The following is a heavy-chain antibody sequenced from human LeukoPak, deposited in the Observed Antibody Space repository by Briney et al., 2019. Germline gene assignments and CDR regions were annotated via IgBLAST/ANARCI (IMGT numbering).Heavy chain of an antibody. J-gene: IGHJ4*02. CDR2: ISYHGNNK. CDR1: GFTFSLYG. CDR3: ARCPESSGYYYELDS. D-gene: IGHD3-22*01. V-gene: IGHV3-30*03. Sequence: GGSLRLSCAASGFTFSLYGMHWVRQAPGKGLEWVAVISYHGNNKYYADSVKGRFTIPRDNSKNTLYLQMNSLRAEDTAVYYCARCPESSGYYYELDSWGQGTLVTVSS.